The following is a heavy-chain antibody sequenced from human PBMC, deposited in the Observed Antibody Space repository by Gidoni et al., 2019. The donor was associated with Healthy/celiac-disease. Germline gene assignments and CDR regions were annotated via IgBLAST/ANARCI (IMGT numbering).Heavy chain of an antibody. V-gene: IGHV1-18*01. CDR2: ISANNGNT. D-gene: IGHD3-16*02. Sequence: QVQLVQSGAEVKKPGASVKVCCQASGYTVTSYGISWVRQAPGQGLEWMGWISANNGNTNYAQKLQGRVTMTTDTSTSTAYMELRSLRSDDTAVDYCARGSLMITFGGVIVTDAFDIWGQGTMVTVSS. J-gene: IGHJ3*02. CDR1: GYTVTSYG. CDR3: ARGSLMITFGGVIVTDAFDI.